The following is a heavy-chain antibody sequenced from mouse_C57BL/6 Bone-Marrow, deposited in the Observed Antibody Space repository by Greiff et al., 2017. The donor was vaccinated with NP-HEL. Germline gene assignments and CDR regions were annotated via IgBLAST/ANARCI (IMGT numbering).Heavy chain of an antibody. D-gene: IGHD2-4*01. Sequence: VQVVESGPGLVAPSQSLSLTCTVSGFSLTSYGVSWVRQPPGKGLEWLGLIWGDGSTIYHSAPISSLSISKDNSKSQVFLKLNSLQTDDTATYYCALYDYDWFAYWGKGTLITVSA. V-gene: IGHV2-3*01. CDR2: IWGDGST. J-gene: IGHJ3*01. CDR1: GFSLTSYG. CDR3: ALYDYDWFAY.